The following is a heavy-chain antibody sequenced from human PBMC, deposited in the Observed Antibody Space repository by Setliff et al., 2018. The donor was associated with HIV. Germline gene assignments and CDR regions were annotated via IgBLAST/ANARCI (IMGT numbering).Heavy chain of an antibody. CDR3: ARGRPTIFGVHNRPLDH. V-gene: IGHV4-39*02. J-gene: IGHJ4*02. CDR2: IYYTGFA. D-gene: IGHD3-3*01. Sequence: SETLSLTCSVSGDSISSGSYFWGWIRQTPGKGLEWIGNIYYTGFAYYNPSLKSRVTISLDTSKTHFFLNLTSVTDADTAVYYCARGRPTIFGVHNRPLDHWGQGTLVTVSS. CDR1: GDSISSGSYF.